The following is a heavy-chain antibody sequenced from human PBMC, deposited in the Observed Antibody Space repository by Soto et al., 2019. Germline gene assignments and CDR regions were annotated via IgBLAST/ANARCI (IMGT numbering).Heavy chain of an antibody. V-gene: IGHV1-18*04. CDR1: GYVFTSFG. CDR2: VRPYNGDT. CDR3: ARVVPGAEAWFGP. Sequence: QVQLVQSGAEVTQPGASVKVSCKTSGYVFTSFGISWVRQAPGQGLEWMGWVRPYNGDTKYAEKFQGRVTMTSDTSTTTGYMELRGLRSDDTAVYYCARVVPGAEAWFGPWGQGTLVTVSS. D-gene: IGHD2-2*01. J-gene: IGHJ5*02.